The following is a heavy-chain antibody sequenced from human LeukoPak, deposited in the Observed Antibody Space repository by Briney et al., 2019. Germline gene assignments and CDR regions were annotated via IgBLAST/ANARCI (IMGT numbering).Heavy chain of an antibody. CDR3: ARDAQLGISKYYYYGMDV. D-gene: IGHD7-27*01. CDR2: SSAYNGNT. V-gene: IGHV1-18*01. Sequence: ASVKVSCKASGYTFTSYGISWVRQAPGQGLERMGWSSAYNGNTNYAQKLQGRVTMTTDTSTSTAYMELRSLRSDDTAVYYCARDAQLGISKYYYYGMDVWGQGTTVTVSS. J-gene: IGHJ6*02. CDR1: GYTFTSYG.